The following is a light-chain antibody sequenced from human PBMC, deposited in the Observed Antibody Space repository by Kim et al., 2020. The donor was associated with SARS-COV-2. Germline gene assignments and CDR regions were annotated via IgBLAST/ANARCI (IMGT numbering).Light chain of an antibody. CDR3: QQSGSSPPIT. CDR1: QSVSRNY. CDR2: GAS. Sequence: PGERATPSCRDRQSVSRNYLAWYQQKTGQAPRLLIYGASSRATGIPDRCSGSGAGTEFTLTISRLEPEDFAVYYCQQSGSSPPITFGQGTRLEIK. V-gene: IGKV3-20*01. J-gene: IGKJ5*01.